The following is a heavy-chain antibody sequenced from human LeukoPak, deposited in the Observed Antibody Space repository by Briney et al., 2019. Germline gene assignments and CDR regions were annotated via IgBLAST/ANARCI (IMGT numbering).Heavy chain of an antibody. CDR2: IKRDGSEK. V-gene: IGHV3-7*01. Sequence: GGSLRLSCAASGFTFSSYWMHWVRQVPGKGLVWVANIKRDGSEKLYVDSVEGRFTISRDNAQKSLFLQLNSLRVEDTAVYYCARAGGYSYGLGRYYYYMDVWGTGTTVTVSS. J-gene: IGHJ6*03. CDR1: GFTFSSYW. CDR3: ARAGGYSYGLGRYYYYMDV. D-gene: IGHD5-18*01.